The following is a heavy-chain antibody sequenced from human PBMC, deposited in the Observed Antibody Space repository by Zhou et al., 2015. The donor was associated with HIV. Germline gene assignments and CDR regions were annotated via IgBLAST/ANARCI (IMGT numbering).Heavy chain of an antibody. CDR3: ARSSVNHDYAFDI. Sequence: QVQLVQSGTEVTKPGSSVKVSCKASGGTFSGSDLSWVRQAPGQGLEWMGGITPMFDIHNYAQKFRARLNITVDKSTSTAYMELSSLTSEDAATYFCARSSVNHDYAFDIWGQGTKVIVSS. CDR1: GGTFSGSD. CDR2: ITPMFDIH. D-gene: IGHD3-22*01. J-gene: IGHJ3*02. V-gene: IGHV1-69*17.